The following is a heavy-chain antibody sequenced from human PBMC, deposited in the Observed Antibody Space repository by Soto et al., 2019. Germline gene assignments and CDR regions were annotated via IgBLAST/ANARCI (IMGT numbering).Heavy chain of an antibody. J-gene: IGHJ4*02. CDR1: GVTVSSNY. CDR2: IYGGTST. D-gene: IGHD1-26*01. V-gene: IGHV3-66*01. CDR3: ASSGSRPRFDY. Sequence: GGSLRLSCAASGVTVSSNYMSWVREAPGKGLEWVSVIYGGTSTYYADSVKGRFTISRDNSKNTLFLQMNSLRAEDTAVYYCASSGSRPRFDYWGQGILVTVSS.